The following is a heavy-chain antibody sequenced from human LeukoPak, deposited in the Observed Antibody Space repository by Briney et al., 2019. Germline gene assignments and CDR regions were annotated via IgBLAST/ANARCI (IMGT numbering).Heavy chain of an antibody. CDR3: ARTVTAVAAQWYFDY. CDR2: VYQSGRT. V-gene: IGHV4-38-2*02. D-gene: IGHD6-19*01. J-gene: IGHJ4*02. CDR1: GYSITSGYY. Sequence: PSETLSLTCTVSGYSITSGYYWGWIRQTPGKGLEWMGSVYQSGRTYDTPSLESRLTISVDTSKNQFSLKLRSVTAADTAVYYCARTVTAVAAQWYFDYWGQGTLVTVSS.